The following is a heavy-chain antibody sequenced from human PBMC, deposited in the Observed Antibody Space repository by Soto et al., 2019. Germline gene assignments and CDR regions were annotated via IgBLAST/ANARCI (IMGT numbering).Heavy chain of an antibody. Sequence: QVQLVQSGAEVKKPGASVKVSCKASGYTFTSYGISWVRQAPGQGLEWMGWISAYNGNTNYAQKLQGRVTMTTDTSTSPAYMELSSLRSDDTAVYYCARDRGGSSSGRDLDYLGQGTLVAVSS. J-gene: IGHJ4*02. D-gene: IGHD6-6*01. CDR1: GYTFTSYG. V-gene: IGHV1-18*01. CDR2: ISAYNGNT. CDR3: ARDRGGSSSGRDLDY.